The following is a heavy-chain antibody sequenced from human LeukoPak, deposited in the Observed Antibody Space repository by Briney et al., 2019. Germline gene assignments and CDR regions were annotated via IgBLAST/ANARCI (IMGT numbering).Heavy chain of an antibody. V-gene: IGHV3-74*01. CDR1: GFTFSNFW. CDR3: ARDSSTYAGPPDY. CDR2: IYGDGSFT. D-gene: IGHD2-2*01. J-gene: IGHJ4*02. Sequence: GGSLRLSCAASGFTFSNFWMHWVRQAPGKGLVWVALIYGDGSFTRYADSVKGRFTISRDNAKNTVYLQMNSLRVEDTAVYYCARDSSTYAGPPDYWGQGTLVTVSS.